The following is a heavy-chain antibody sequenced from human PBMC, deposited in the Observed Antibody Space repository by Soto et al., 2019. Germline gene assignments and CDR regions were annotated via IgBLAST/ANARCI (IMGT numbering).Heavy chain of an antibody. Sequence: ASVNVSCKASGYTFTSYGISWVRQAPGQGLEWMGWISAYNGNTNYAQKLQGRVTMTTDTSTSTAYMELRSLRSDDTAVYYCARGTIVYYDFWSGYPSPFDYWGQGTLVTVS. J-gene: IGHJ4*02. V-gene: IGHV1-18*01. CDR1: GYTFTSYG. CDR3: ARGTIVYYDFWSGYPSPFDY. D-gene: IGHD3-3*01. CDR2: ISAYNGNT.